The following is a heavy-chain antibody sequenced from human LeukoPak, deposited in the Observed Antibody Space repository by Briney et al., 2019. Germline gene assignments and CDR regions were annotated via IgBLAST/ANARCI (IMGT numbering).Heavy chain of an antibody. CDR1: GFTFSSYG. CDR3: ARDSRISYDAFDI. CDR2: ISYDGSNK. J-gene: IGHJ3*02. V-gene: IGHV3-30*03. Sequence: PGRSLRLPCAASGFTFSSYGTHWVRQAPGKGLEWVAVISYDGSNKYYADSVKGRFTISRDNSKNTLYLQMNSLRAEDTAVYYCARDSRISYDAFDIWGQGTMVTVSS. D-gene: IGHD3-10*01.